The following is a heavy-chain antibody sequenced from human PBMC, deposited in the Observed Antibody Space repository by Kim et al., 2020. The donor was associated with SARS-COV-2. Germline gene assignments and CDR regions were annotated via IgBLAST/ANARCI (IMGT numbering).Heavy chain of an antibody. J-gene: IGHJ3*02. CDR1: GGSISSGGYY. V-gene: IGHV4-31*03. CDR2: IVDSVTA. CDR3: ARAGGSSRGASDAFDI. D-gene: IGHD3-10*01. Sequence: SETLSLTCTVSGGSISSGGYYWSGLRDDTGMGRVLIVYIVDSVTAYSNSSLKSRVTISVDTSKNQFSLKLSSVTAADTAVYYCARAGGSSRGASDAFDIWGQGTMVTVSS.